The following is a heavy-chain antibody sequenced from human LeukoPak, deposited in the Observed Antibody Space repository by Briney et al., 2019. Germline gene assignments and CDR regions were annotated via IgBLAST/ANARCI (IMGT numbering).Heavy chain of an antibody. CDR3: AKLAKYFYGSETYYFFEH. CDR2: IKQDGTEK. Sequence: QPGGSLRLSCAASGFSFTTYWMSWVRQAPGKGLEWVANIKQDGTEKSYADSVKGRFTISRDNAKNSLYLQMNTLRVEDTAVYYCAKLAKYFYGSETYYFFEHWGQGTPVTASS. J-gene: IGHJ4*02. D-gene: IGHD3-10*01. CDR1: GFSFTTYW. V-gene: IGHV3-7*01.